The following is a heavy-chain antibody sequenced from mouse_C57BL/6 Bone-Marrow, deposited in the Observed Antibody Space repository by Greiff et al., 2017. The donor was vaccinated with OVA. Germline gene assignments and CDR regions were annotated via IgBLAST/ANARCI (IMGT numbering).Heavy chain of an antibody. D-gene: IGHD1-1*01. Sequence: EVHLVESEGGLVQPGSSMKLSCTASGFTFSDYYMAWVRQVPEKGLEWVANINYDGSSTYYLDSLKSRFIISRDNAKNILYLQMSSLKSEDTATYYCARSDYYGSSHVFAYWGQGTLVTVSA. CDR3: ARSDYYGSSHVFAY. CDR1: GFTFSDYY. CDR2: INYDGSST. V-gene: IGHV5-16*01. J-gene: IGHJ3*01.